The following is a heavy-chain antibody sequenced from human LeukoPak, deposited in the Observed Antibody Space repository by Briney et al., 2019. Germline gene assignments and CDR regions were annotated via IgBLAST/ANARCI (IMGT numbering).Heavy chain of an antibody. CDR1: GDSFSGYY. V-gene: IGHV4-34*01. CDR3: ARGYQLLYGFWFDP. Sequence: PSETLSLTCAVYGDSFSGYYWSWIRQPPGKGLEWIGEINHSGSTNYNPSLKSRVTISVDTSKNQFSLKLSSVTAADTAVYYCARGYQLLYGFWFDPWGQGTLVTVSS. J-gene: IGHJ5*02. CDR2: INHSGST. D-gene: IGHD2-2*02.